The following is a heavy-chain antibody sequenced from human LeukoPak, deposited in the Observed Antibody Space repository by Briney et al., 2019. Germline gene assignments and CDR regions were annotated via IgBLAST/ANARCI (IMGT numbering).Heavy chain of an antibody. D-gene: IGHD6-19*01. CDR3: AKSYSSGWIYYFDS. Sequence: PGGSLRLSCAASGFTFSSHAMTWVRQAPGKGLEWVSVISGRGDSTYYADSVKGRFTFSRDNSKNTLFLQMNSLRAEDTAVYYCAKSYSSGWIYYFDSWGQGTLVTVSS. CDR2: ISGRGDST. J-gene: IGHJ4*02. V-gene: IGHV3-23*01. CDR1: GFTFSSHA.